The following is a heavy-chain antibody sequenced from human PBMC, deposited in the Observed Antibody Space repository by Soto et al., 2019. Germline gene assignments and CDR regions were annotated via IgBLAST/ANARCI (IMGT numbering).Heavy chain of an antibody. Sequence: SLRLSCAASGFTFSSYAMSWVRQAPGKGLEWVSAISGSGANTNFADSVKGRFTVSRDNSKNTLYLQMNSLRAEDTAVYYCAKTGYHSDYWGQGNLVTVSS. CDR2: ISGSGANT. CDR1: GFTFSSYA. J-gene: IGHJ4*02. V-gene: IGHV3-23*01. CDR3: AKTGYHSDY. D-gene: IGHD6-13*01.